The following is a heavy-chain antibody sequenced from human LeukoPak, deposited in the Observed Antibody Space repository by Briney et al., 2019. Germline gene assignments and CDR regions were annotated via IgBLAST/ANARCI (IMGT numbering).Heavy chain of an antibody. CDR2: IYHSGST. Sequence: PSETLSLTCAVSGGSISSGGYSWSWIQQPPGKGLEWIGYIYHSGSTYYNPSLKSRVTISVDRSKNQFSLKLSSVTAADTAVYYCARADYDFWSGYRFDYWGQGTLVTVSS. CDR3: ARADYDFWSGYRFDY. V-gene: IGHV4-30-2*01. D-gene: IGHD3-3*01. J-gene: IGHJ4*02. CDR1: GGSISSGGYS.